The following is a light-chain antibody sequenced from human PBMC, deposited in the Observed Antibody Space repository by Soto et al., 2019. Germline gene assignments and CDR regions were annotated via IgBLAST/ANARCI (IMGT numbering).Light chain of an antibody. CDR1: QSISSY. CDR3: QQRNTWPS. Sequence: EIVLTQSPATLSLSPGERATLSCRASQSISSYLAWYQQKPGQAPRLLIYDASNRAPGIPARFSGSGFGTDFTLTISSLEPEDFAVYYCQQRNTWPSFGQGTKLEIK. CDR2: DAS. V-gene: IGKV3-11*01. J-gene: IGKJ2*01.